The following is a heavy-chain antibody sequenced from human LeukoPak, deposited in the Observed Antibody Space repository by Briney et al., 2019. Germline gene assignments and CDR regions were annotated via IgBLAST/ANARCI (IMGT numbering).Heavy chain of an antibody. CDR2: MNPNSGNT. D-gene: IGHD2-2*03. J-gene: IGHJ5*02. CDR1: GYTFTSYD. V-gene: IGHV1-8*01. Sequence: ASVKVSCKASGYTFTSYDINWVRQATGQGLEWMGWMNPNSGNTGYAQKFQGRVTMTRNTSISTAYMELSSLRSEDTAVYYCARDGYCSSTSCYSAWFDPWGQGTLVTVSS. CDR3: ARDGYCSSTSCYSAWFDP.